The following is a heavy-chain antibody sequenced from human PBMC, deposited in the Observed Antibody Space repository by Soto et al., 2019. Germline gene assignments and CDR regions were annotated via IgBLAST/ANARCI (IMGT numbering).Heavy chain of an antibody. J-gene: IGHJ5*02. Sequence: EASVKVSCKASGYTFTGYYMHWVRQAPGQGLEWMGWINPNSGGTNYAQKFQGWVTMTRDTSISTAYMELSRLRSDDTAVYYCARGWREDGDPTSLDDNWFDPWGQGTLVTVSS. V-gene: IGHV1-2*04. CDR1: GYTFTGYY. CDR2: INPNSGGT. D-gene: IGHD3-10*01. CDR3: ARGWREDGDPTSLDDNWFDP.